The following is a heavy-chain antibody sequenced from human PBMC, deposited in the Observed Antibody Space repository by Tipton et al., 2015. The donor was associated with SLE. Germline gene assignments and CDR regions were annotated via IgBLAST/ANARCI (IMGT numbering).Heavy chain of an antibody. CDR1: GGSLSNYY. V-gene: IGHV4-4*07. D-gene: IGHD2-21*02. CDR2: IYRSGST. Sequence: TLSLTRSVSGGSLSNYYWSWSRQPAGKGLEWIGRIYRSGSTDYSTSLKSRVTMSVDTSRNRFSLKLTSVTAADAAVYYCAREGDRDYFDFWGQGMLVTVSS. J-gene: IGHJ4*02. CDR3: AREGDRDYFDF.